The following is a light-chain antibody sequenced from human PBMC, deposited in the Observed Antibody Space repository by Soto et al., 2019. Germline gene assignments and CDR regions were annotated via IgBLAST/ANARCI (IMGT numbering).Light chain of an antibody. V-gene: IGKV1-33*01. J-gene: IGKJ4*01. Sequence: DIQMTQSPSSLSTSVGDRVTITCQASQDIRFYLNWYQQKPGKAPKLLIYDVSNLETGDPSRFSGSGSGTTFSFTINSLQPEDIATYYCQQYHDVPLTFGGGTKVEI. CDR1: QDIRFY. CDR2: DVS. CDR3: QQYHDVPLT.